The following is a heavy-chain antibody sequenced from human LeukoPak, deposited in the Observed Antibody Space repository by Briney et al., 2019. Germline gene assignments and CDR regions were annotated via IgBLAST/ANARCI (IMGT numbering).Heavy chain of an antibody. J-gene: IGHJ4*02. CDR1: GFTVSSNY. D-gene: IGHD3-9*01. CDR2: IYSSGST. V-gene: IGHV3-53*01. Sequence: PGGSLRLSCAASGFTVSSNYMSWVRQAPGKGLEWVSVIYSSGSTYYTDSMKGRFTISRDNSKNTLYLQMNSLRAEDTAVYFCARVRYFDWLFKDWGQGTLVTVSS. CDR3: ARVRYFDWLFKD.